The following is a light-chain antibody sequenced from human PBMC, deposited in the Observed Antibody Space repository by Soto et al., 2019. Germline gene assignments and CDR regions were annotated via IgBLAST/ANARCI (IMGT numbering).Light chain of an antibody. CDR1: SSDIGNYKY. CDR3: ASFSNSTFV. J-gene: IGLJ1*01. V-gene: IGLV2-14*01. CDR2: EVS. Sequence: QSVLTQPASMSGTPGQSITISCTGSSSDIGNYKYVSWYQQHPGKAPKLIIYEVSNRPSGVSLRFSGSKSANTASLTLSGLQADDEAEYYCASFSNSTFVFGSGTEVTVL.